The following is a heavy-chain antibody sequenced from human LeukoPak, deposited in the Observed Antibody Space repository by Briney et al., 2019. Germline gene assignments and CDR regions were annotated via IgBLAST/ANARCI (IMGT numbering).Heavy chain of an antibody. Sequence: ASVKVSCKASGYTLSNSAIHWVRQAPGQRLEWMGWINGGNGDTKSSQKFQDRVTITRDTSASTAYMELSSLRSEDTAVYYCARLTTVVTPGAFDIWGQGTMVTVSS. J-gene: IGHJ3*02. CDR1: GYTLSNSA. D-gene: IGHD4-23*01. V-gene: IGHV1-3*01. CDR2: INGGNGDT. CDR3: ARLTTVVTPGAFDI.